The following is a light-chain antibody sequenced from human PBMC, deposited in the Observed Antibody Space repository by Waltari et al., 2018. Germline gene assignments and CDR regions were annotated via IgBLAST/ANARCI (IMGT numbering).Light chain of an antibody. J-gene: IGLJ1*01. CDR1: RSDVGRYDY. Sequence: SALPQPASVSCSPGQSITIYCTGTRSDVGRYDYVSWYQQHPGKAPKLIIYDVSKRPSGVSNRFSGSTSGYTASLTISGLQSEDEADYYCCSYTTTDTYVFGSGTKVTVL. CDR3: CSYTTTDTYV. CDR2: DVS. V-gene: IGLV2-14*03.